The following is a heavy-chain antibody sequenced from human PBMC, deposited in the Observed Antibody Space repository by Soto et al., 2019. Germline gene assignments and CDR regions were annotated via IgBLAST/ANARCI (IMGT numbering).Heavy chain of an antibody. CDR1: GFTFSTDA. Sequence: QVQLVESGGGVVQPGRSLRLSCAASGFTFSTDAMQWVLQAPGKGLEWVAVISYDGSNKYYADSVKGRFTISRANSKNTLDVQMNSLRADETAVYYCASGSAEAGYFDYWGQGTLVTVSS. D-gene: IGHD6-13*01. CDR3: ASGSAEAGYFDY. CDR2: ISYDGSNK. J-gene: IGHJ4*02. V-gene: IGHV3-30-3*01.